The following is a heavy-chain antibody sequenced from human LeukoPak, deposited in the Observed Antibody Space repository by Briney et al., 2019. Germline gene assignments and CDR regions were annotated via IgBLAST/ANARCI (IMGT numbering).Heavy chain of an antibody. J-gene: IGHJ6*03. CDR2: IGGSSGSR. D-gene: IGHD2-15*01. CDR3: ARATPYYYYMDV. V-gene: IGHV3-21*04. CDR1: GFTFNTYS. Sequence: GGSLRLSCVASGFTFNTYSMNWVRQAPGKGLEWVSSIGGSSGSRYHADSVKGRFTTSRDNAKNSLYLQMNSLRAEDTALYYCARATPYYYYMDVWGKGTTVTVSS.